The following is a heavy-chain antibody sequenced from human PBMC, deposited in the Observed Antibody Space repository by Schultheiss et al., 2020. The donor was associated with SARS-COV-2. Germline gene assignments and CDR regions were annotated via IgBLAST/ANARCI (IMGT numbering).Heavy chain of an antibody. D-gene: IGHD6-13*01. J-gene: IGHJ4*02. CDR3: AKDPIQQLARIYFDS. Sequence: GGSLRLSCAASGFTFRTYGMNWVRQAPGKGLEWVSSIGGSGDSTNYADSVKGRFTMSRDNSKNTLYLEMNSLRVEDTAVYYCAKDPIQQLARIYFDSWGQGTLVTVSS. CDR2: IGGSGDST. V-gene: IGHV3-23*01. CDR1: GFTFRTYG.